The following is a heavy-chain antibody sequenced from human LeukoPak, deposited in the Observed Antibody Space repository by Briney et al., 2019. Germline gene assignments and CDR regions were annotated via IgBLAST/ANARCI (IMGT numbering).Heavy chain of an antibody. Sequence: GGSLRLSCAASGFTFSSYAMHWVRQAPGKGLEWVAVISYDGSNKYYADSVKGRFTISRDNSKNTLYLQMNSLRAEDTAVYYCARELRYFDRLGVFDYWGQGTLVTVSS. D-gene: IGHD3-9*01. V-gene: IGHV3-30*04. CDR2: ISYDGSNK. J-gene: IGHJ4*02. CDR1: GFTFSSYA. CDR3: ARELRYFDRLGVFDY.